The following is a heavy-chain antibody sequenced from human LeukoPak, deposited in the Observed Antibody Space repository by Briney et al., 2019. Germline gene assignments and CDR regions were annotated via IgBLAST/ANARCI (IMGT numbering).Heavy chain of an antibody. Sequence: GGSLRLSCAASGFTFSSYSMNWVRQAPGKGLEWVSSISSSGSYIYYADSVKGRFTISRDNAKNSLYLQMNSLRAEDTAVYYCARELDSYYDILTGYYPYYFDYWGQGTLVTVSS. J-gene: IGHJ4*02. CDR1: GFTFSSYS. CDR3: ARELDSYYDILTGYYPYYFDY. V-gene: IGHV3-21*01. D-gene: IGHD3-9*01. CDR2: ISSSGSYI.